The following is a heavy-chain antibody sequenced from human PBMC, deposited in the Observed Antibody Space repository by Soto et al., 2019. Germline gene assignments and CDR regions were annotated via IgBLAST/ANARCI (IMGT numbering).Heavy chain of an antibody. CDR1: GGSIRSYY. J-gene: IGHJ3*02. CDR3: ARQRQDILTGYWPDAFDI. V-gene: IGHV4-59*08. D-gene: IGHD3-9*01. CDR2: IYYSGST. Sequence: PSETLSLTCTVSGGSIRSYYLSWIRQPPGKGLEWIGYIYYSGSTNYNPSLKSRVTISVDTSKNQFSLKLSSVTAADTAVYYCARQRQDILTGYWPDAFDIWGQGTMVTVSS.